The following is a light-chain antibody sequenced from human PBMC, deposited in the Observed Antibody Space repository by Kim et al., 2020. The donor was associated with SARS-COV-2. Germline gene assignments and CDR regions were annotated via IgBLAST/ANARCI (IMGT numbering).Light chain of an antibody. CDR1: QDIRSA. V-gene: IGKV1-17*01. Sequence: ASVGDRVTNTCRESQDIRSALVWYQQRRGKATQRLISAAYTLHSGVPSMFSGSGYGTDFTLTISSLQPADFATYYCLQHDLYPLTFGGGTKVDIK. CDR3: LQHDLYPLT. J-gene: IGKJ4*01. CDR2: AAY.